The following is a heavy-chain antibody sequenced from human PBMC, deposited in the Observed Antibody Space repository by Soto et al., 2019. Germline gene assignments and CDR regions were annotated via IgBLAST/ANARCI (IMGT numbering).Heavy chain of an antibody. J-gene: IGHJ5*02. CDR2: TYYRSKWYN. CDR1: GDSVSSNSAA. CDR3: ARGPSRLLIGDSFA. Sequence: SLTCAISGDSVSSNSAAWNWIRQSPSRGLEWLGRTYYRSKWYNDYAVSVKSRITINPDTSKNQFSLQLNSVTPEDTAVYYCARGPSRLLIGDSFAWGQGTLVTVSS. D-gene: IGHD7-27*01. V-gene: IGHV6-1*01.